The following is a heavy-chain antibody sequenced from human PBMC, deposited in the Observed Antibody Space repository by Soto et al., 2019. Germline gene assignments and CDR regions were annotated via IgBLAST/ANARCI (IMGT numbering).Heavy chain of an antibody. J-gene: IGHJ6*02. V-gene: IGHV3-30*18. CDR1: GFTFSSYG. CDR2: ISYDGSNK. Sequence: GGSLRLSCAASGFTFSSYGMHWVRQAPGKGLEWVAVISYDGSNKYYADSVKGRFTISRDNSKNTLYLQMNSLRAEDTAVYYCAKDRVKTAMDRHYYYYGMDVWGQGTTVTVSS. CDR3: AKDRVKTAMDRHYYYYGMDV. D-gene: IGHD5-18*01.